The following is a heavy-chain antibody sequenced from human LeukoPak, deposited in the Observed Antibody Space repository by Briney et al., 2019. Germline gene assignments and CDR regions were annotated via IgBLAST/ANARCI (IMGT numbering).Heavy chain of an antibody. Sequence: GGSLTLSCAASGLTFSNHAMTWVSQAPGKGLEWVSSIVGSGGSTFYADTVKGRFTISRDNSENTLYLQMNSLRAEDTAVYYCAKTPLPPRVTTCAVVFPGPFDSWGQGTLVTVSS. CDR1: GLTFSNHA. J-gene: IGHJ4*02. D-gene: IGHD3-3*01. CDR2: IVGSGGST. V-gene: IGHV3-23*01. CDR3: AKTPLPPRVTTCAVVFPGPFDS.